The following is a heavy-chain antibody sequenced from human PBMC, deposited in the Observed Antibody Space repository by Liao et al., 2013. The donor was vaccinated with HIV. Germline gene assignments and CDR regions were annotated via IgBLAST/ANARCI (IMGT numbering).Heavy chain of an antibody. J-gene: IGHJ5*02. CDR1: GGSISSTGSY. Sequence: QVQLQQWGAGLLKPSETLSLTCAVYGGSISSTGSYWGWIRQPPGKGLEWIGSIYYSGSTYYNPSLKSRVTISVDTSKNQFSLKLSSVTAADTAVYYCARTDQYYDFWNGYENWFDPWGQGTLVTVSS. V-gene: IGHV4-39*07. CDR2: IYYSGST. CDR3: ARTDQYYDFWNGYENWFDP. D-gene: IGHD3-3*01.